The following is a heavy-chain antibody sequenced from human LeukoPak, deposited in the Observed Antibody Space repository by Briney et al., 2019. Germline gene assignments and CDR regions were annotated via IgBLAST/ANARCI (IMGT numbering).Heavy chain of an antibody. V-gene: IGHV3-23*01. J-gene: IGHJ4*02. Sequence: GGSLRLSCAASGFTFSSYAMSWLRQAPGKGLEWVSAISGSGGSTYYADSVKGRFTISRDNSKNTLYLQMNSLRAEDTAVYYCATSKLVGATPFDYWGQGTLVTVSS. CDR1: GFTFSSYA. D-gene: IGHD1-26*01. CDR3: ATSKLVGATPFDY. CDR2: ISGSGGST.